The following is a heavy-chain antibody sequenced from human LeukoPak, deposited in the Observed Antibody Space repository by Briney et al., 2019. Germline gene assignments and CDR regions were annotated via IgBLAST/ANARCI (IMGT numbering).Heavy chain of an antibody. CDR2: INHSGST. CDR3: ARLRVPAAATFDY. V-gene: IGHV4-39*07. D-gene: IGHD2-2*01. Sequence: PSETLSLTCTVSGGSISSSSYYWGWIRQPPGKGLEWIGEINHSGSTNYNPSLKSRVTISVDTSKNQFSLKLSSVTAADTAVYYCARLRVPAAATFDYWGQGTLVTVSS. CDR1: GGSISSSSYY. J-gene: IGHJ4*02.